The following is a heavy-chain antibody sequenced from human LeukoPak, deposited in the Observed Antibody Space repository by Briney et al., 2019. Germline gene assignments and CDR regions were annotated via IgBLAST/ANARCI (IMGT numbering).Heavy chain of an antibody. CDR3: AGELRFLEWLPDY. J-gene: IGHJ4*02. CDR1: GFTFSSYG. D-gene: IGHD3-3*01. Sequence: PGGSLRLSCAASGFTFSSYGMHWVRQAPGKGLEWVAFIRHDGSNKYYADSVKGRFTISRDNAKNSLYLQMNSLRAEDTAVYYCAGELRFLEWLPDYWGQGTLVTVSS. V-gene: IGHV3-30*02. CDR2: IRHDGSNK.